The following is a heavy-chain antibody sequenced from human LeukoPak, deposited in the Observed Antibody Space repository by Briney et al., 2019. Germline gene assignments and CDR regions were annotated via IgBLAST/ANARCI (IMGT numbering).Heavy chain of an antibody. Sequence: GGSLRLSCAASGFTVSSNYMTWVRQAPGKGLEWVSVIYSGCSTYYADSVKGRFTISRDNSKNTLYLQMNSLRAEDTAVYYCAKDREGGFDYWGQGTLVTVSS. CDR1: GFTVSSNY. V-gene: IGHV3-53*05. CDR3: AKDREGGFDY. J-gene: IGHJ4*02. D-gene: IGHD2-15*01. CDR2: IYSGCST.